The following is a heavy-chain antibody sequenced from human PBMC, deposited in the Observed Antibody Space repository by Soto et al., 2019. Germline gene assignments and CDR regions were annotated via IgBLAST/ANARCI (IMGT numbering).Heavy chain of an antibody. CDR3: ASGDRDATVTTEGAYYYGMDV. CDR2: IDPSDSYT. CDR1: GYSFTSYW. J-gene: IGHJ6*02. V-gene: IGHV5-10-1*01. Sequence: PGESLKISCKGSGYSFTSYWISRVRQMPGKGLEWMGRIDPSDSYTNYSPSFQGHVTTSADKSISTAYLQWSSLKASDTAMYYCASGDRDATVTTEGAYYYGMDVWGQGTTVTVSS. D-gene: IGHD4-4*01.